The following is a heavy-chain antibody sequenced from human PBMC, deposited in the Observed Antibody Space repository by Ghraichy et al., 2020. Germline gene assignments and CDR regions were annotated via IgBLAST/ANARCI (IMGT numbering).Heavy chain of an antibody. D-gene: IGHD4-23*01. CDR3: ARASTVVRFYFYAGMDV. CDR1: GFTFSSYN. V-gene: IGHV3-48*02. Sequence: GVSLRLSCVGSGFTFSSYNMNWVRQSPGKGLEWVSYITSSSRTIFYADSVKGRFTISRDNAQNSLYLQMNNLRDEDTAVYYCARASTVVRFYFYAGMDVWGQGTTVTVSS. CDR2: ITSSSRTI. J-gene: IGHJ6*02.